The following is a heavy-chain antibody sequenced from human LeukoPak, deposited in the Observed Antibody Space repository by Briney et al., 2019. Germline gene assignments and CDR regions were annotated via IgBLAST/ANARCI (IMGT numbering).Heavy chain of an antibody. Sequence: ASVKVSCKVSGYTLTELSMHWVRQAPGKGLEWMGGFDPEDGETIYAQKFQGRVTMTEDTSTDTAYMELSSLRSEDTAVYYCARAQGSGSYGSTYYYYYYMDVWGKGTTVTISS. CDR1: GYTLTELS. CDR3: ARAQGSGSYGSTYYYYYYMDV. V-gene: IGHV1-24*01. CDR2: FDPEDGET. J-gene: IGHJ6*03. D-gene: IGHD3-10*01.